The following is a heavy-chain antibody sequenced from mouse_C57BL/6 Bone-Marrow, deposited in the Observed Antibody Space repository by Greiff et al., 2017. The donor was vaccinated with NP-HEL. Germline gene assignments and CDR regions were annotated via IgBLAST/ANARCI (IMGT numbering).Heavy chain of an antibody. CDR1: GFTFSSYG. CDR3: ARRPYYYGSFFDY. D-gene: IGHD1-1*01. CDR2: ISSGGSYT. V-gene: IGHV5-6*02. Sequence: DVMLVESGGDLVKPGGSLKLSCAASGFTFSSYGMSWVRQTPDKRLEWVATISSGGSYTYYPDSVKGRFTISRDNAKNTLYLQMSMLKSEDTAMYYCARRPYYYGSFFDYWGQGTTLTVSS. J-gene: IGHJ2*01.